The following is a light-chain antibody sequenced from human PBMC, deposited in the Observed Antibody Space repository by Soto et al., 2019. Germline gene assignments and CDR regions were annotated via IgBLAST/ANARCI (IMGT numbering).Light chain of an antibody. CDR1: ESVSTY. CDR2: DTS. CDR3: QQRKNWPVT. J-gene: IGKJ4*01. Sequence: EIVLTQSPATLSLSPGERATLSCRASESVSTYLAWYQQKPGQAPRLLIYDTSDRATGIPARFSGRGSGTDFTLTISGLEPDDVAVYYCQQRKNWPVTFGGGTPVEIK. V-gene: IGKV3-11*01.